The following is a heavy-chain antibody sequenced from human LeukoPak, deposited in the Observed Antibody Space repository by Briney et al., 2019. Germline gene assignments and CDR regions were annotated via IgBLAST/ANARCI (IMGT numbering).Heavy chain of an antibody. CDR3: ASEDNTGSSAY. J-gene: IGHJ4*02. D-gene: IGHD3-22*01. V-gene: IGHV3-7*01. Sequence: PGGSLRLSCAASGFTFSNFWMSWVRQAPGKGLEWVANIKQDGSEKYYVDSVTGRFTISRDNAKNSLYLQMSSLRGDDTALYYCASEDNTGSSAYWGQGTLVTVSS. CDR2: IKQDGSEK. CDR1: GFTFSNFW.